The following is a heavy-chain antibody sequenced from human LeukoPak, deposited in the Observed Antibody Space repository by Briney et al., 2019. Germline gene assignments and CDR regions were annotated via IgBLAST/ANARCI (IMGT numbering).Heavy chain of an antibody. CDR1: GYTFTDYY. CDR3: ARGSPSYAQWHFDL. D-gene: IGHD2/OR15-2a*01. Sequence: ASVKVSCKVSGYTFTDYYMHWVRQAPGQGLEWMGWIIPNTGGTNYAQKFQDWVTMSSDTSISTAYMELSSLRSDDTAVYYCARGSPSYAQWHFDLWGRGTLVTVSS. CDR2: IIPNTGGT. V-gene: IGHV1-2*04. J-gene: IGHJ2*01.